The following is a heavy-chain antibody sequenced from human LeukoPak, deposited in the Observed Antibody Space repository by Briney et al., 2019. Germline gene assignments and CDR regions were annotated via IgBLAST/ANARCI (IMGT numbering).Heavy chain of an antibody. Sequence: GGSLRLSCAASGFTFSSYSMNWVRQAPGKGLEWVSYISSSSSTIYYADSVKGRFTISRDNAKNSLYLQMNSLRAEDTAVYYCARGANYCTNGVCSLFYWGQGTLVTVSS. V-gene: IGHV3-48*01. CDR1: GFTFSSYS. CDR2: ISSSSSTI. CDR3: ARGANYCTNGVCSLFY. J-gene: IGHJ4*02. D-gene: IGHD2-8*01.